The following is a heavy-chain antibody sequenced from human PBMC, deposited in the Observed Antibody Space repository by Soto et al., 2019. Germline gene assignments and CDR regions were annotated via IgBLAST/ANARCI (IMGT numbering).Heavy chain of an antibody. D-gene: IGHD5-12*01. CDR3: ARDRWLRSWGKDDYYYYYYMDV. J-gene: IGHJ6*03. Sequence: ASVKVSCKASGYTFTSYAMHWVRQAPGQRLEWMGWINAGNGNTKYSQKFQGRVTITRDTSASTAYMELSSLRSEDTAVYYCARDRWLRSWGKDDYYYYYYMDVWGKGTTVTVSS. CDR1: GYTFTSYA. CDR2: INAGNGNT. V-gene: IGHV1-3*01.